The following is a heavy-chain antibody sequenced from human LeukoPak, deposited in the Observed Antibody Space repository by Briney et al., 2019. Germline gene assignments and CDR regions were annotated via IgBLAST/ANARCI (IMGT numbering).Heavy chain of an antibody. D-gene: IGHD1/OR15-1a*01. J-gene: IGHJ4*02. V-gene: IGHV3-21*01. CDR1: GFTFSNYS. CDR3: ESISKTTPPFDL. Sequence: PGGSLRLSCAASGFTFSNYSWNWVRQAPGKGLEWVSSISISSSYIYYADSVKGRFTISRDNAKNSLYLQMNNLRGKDPAMYYRESISKTTPPFDLWGQGTLVTVSS. CDR2: ISISSSYI.